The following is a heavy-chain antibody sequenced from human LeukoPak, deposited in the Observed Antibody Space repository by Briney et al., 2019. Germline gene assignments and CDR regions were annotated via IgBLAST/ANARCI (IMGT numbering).Heavy chain of an antibody. D-gene: IGHD4-17*01. J-gene: IGHJ1*01. Sequence: PGGSLRLSCAASGFTFSSYGMHWVRQAPGKGLEWVAFIRYDGSNKYYADSVRGRFTISRDNSKNTLYLQMNSLRAEDTAVYYCARDATVTTKNFQHWGQGTLGTVSS. CDR2: IRYDGSNK. CDR3: ARDATVTTKNFQH. CDR1: GFTFSSYG. V-gene: IGHV3-30*02.